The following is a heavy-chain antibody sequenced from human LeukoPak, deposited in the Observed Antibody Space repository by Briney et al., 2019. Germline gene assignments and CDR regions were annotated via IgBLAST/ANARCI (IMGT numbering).Heavy chain of an antibody. CDR3: GRAGFGTACNRFYYYMDV. D-gene: IGHD3-16*01. V-gene: IGHV4-38-2*01. J-gene: IGHJ6*03. CDR1: NYPITSDYY. Sequence: KPSETLSLTCAVSNYPITSDYYWLWTRQPPGQALEWIGQLFHSGIAHYNPSLKSRVTMSVDTSRSQFSVNLNSVTAADTAVYFCGRAGFGTACNRFYYYMDVWGKGTTVTVSS. CDR2: LFHSGIA.